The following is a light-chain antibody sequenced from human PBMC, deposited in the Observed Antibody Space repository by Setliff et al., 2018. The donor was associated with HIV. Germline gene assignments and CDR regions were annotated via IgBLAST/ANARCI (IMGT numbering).Light chain of an antibody. Sequence: QSVLAQPASVSGSPGQSITISCTGTSSDIGDTYSVSWYQQHPGKVPKLLIYDATHRPSGVSSRFSASKSGNTASLTISGLQAEDEAGYYCSSYTNSRTRVFGTGTKSPS. V-gene: IGLV2-14*03. CDR1: SSDIGDTYS. CDR3: SSYTNSRTRV. CDR2: DAT. J-gene: IGLJ1*01.